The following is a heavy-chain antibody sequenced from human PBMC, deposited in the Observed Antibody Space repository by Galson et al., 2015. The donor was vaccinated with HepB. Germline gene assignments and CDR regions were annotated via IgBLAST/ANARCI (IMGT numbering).Heavy chain of an antibody. V-gene: IGHV3-30-3*02. J-gene: IGHJ4*02. Sequence: SLRLSCAASGFTFSSYGMDWVRQAPGKGLEWVALISHDGSNKKYADSVKGRFTISRDNSKNTLYLQMNSLRAEDTAVYYCAKTAGDFWSGPVFDYWGQGTLVTVSS. CDR1: GFTFSSYG. D-gene: IGHD3-3*01. CDR3: AKTAGDFWSGPVFDY. CDR2: ISHDGSNK.